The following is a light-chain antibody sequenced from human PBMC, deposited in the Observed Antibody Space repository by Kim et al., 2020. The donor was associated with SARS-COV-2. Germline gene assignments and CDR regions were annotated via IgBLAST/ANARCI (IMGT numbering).Light chain of an antibody. CDR3: QSYDSSNSWV. CDR2: EDN. Sequence: KPVTNSCTRSSGSIARNYVQWYQQRPGSAPTTVIYEDNQRPSGVPARFSGSIDSSSNSASLTISGLKTEDEADYYCQSYDSSNSWVFGGGTQLTVL. J-gene: IGLJ3*02. CDR1: SGSIARNY. V-gene: IGLV6-57*03.